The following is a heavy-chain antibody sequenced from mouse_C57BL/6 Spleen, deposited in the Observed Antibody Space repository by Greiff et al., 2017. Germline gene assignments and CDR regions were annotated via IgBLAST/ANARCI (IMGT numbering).Heavy chain of an antibody. D-gene: IGHD1-1*01. CDR1: GYSITSDY. J-gene: IGHJ1*03. Sequence: EVQLQQSGPGLAKPSQTLSLTCSATGYSITSDYWNWIRKFPGNKLEYIGYISYSGSTYYNPSLKSRISITRDTSKNQYYLQLNSVTTEDTATYYGARRYYGSSGDWYFDVWGTGTTVTVSS. V-gene: IGHV3-8*01. CDR2: ISYSGST. CDR3: ARRYYGSSGDWYFDV.